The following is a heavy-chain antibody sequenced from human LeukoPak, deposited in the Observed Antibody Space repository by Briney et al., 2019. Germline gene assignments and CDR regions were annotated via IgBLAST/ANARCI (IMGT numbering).Heavy chain of an antibody. D-gene: IGHD3-10*01. J-gene: IGHJ4*02. Sequence: GGSLRLSCAASGFTFSSYWMSWARQAPGKGLEWVANIKQDGSEKYYVDSVKGRFTISRDNAKNSLYLQMNSLRAEDTAVYYCARLSGGSDWRRWGQGTLVTVSS. CDR1: GFTFSSYW. V-gene: IGHV3-7*01. CDR2: IKQDGSEK. CDR3: ARLSGGSDWRR.